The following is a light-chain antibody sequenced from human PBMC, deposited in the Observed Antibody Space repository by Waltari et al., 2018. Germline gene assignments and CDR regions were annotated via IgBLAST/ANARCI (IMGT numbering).Light chain of an antibody. J-gene: IGLJ2*01. V-gene: IGLV2-14*04. CDR3: SSYTSSSTLVL. Sequence: YQQNPGKAPKLMIYDVSKRPSGVSNRVSGSKSGNTASLTISGLQAEDEADYYCSSYTSSSTLVLFGGGTKLTVL. CDR2: DVS.